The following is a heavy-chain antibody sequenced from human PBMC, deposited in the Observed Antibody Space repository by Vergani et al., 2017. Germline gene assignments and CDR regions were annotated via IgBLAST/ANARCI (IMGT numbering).Heavy chain of an antibody. CDR3: ARERSGSYLDAFDI. J-gene: IGHJ3*02. CDR2: IYTSGST. Sequence: QVQLQESGPGLVKPSQTLSLTCTVSGGSISSGGYYWSWIRQHPGKGLEWIGRIYTSGSTKYNPSLKSRVTMSVDTSKNQSSLKLNSVSAADTAMYYCARERSGSYLDAFDIWGQGTMVTVSS. D-gene: IGHD1-26*01. V-gene: IGHV4-61*02. CDR1: GGSISSGGYY.